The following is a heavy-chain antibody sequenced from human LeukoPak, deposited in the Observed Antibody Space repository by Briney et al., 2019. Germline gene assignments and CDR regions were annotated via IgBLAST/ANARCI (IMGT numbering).Heavy chain of an antibody. D-gene: IGHD4-17*01. V-gene: IGHV4-59*01. CDR1: GGSISSYY. CDR2: IYYSGST. Sequence: SETLSLTCTISGGSISSYYWSWIRQPPGKGLEWIGYIYYSGSTSYNPSLKSRVTISVDTSKNQFSLKLSSVTAADTAVYYCARDYGDYYFDYWGQGTLVTVSS. CDR3: ARDYGDYYFDY. J-gene: IGHJ4*02.